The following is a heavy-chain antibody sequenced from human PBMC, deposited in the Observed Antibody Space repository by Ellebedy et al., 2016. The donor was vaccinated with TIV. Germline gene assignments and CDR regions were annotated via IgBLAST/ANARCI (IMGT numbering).Heavy chain of an antibody. CDR1: GFTFSNYA. D-gene: IGHD2/OR15-2a*01. J-gene: IGHJ4*02. CDR3: ARATEGIVILSPDY. CDR2: ISYDGSEK. Sequence: PGGSLRLSCAASGFTFSNYAFYWVRQAPDKGLEWVAVISYDGSEKYYADSVKGRFTISRDNSKDTVYLQMTGLGSEDTAGYFCARATEGIVILSPDYWGQGTLVTVSS. V-gene: IGHV3-30-3*01.